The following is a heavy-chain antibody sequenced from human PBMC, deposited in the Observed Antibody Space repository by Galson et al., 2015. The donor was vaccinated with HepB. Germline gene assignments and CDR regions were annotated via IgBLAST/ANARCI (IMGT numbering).Heavy chain of an antibody. CDR1: GFTFSSYG. J-gene: IGHJ6*02. V-gene: IGHV3-33*01. CDR3: ARGQYTSSWYGSNQEYGMDV. CDR2: IWCDGSNK. D-gene: IGHD6-13*01. Sequence: SLRLSCAASGFTFSSYGMHWVRQAPGKGLEWVAVIWCDGSNKYYADSVKGRFTISRDNSKNTLYLQMNSLRAEDTAVYYCARGQYTSSWYGSNQEYGMDVWGHGTTVTVSS.